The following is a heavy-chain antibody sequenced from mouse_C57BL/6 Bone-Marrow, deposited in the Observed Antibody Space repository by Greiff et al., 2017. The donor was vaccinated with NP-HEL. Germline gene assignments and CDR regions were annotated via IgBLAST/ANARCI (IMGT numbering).Heavy chain of an antibody. J-gene: IGHJ1*03. Sequence: VQLQQSGPGLVQPSQSLSIPCTVSGFSLTSYGVPWVSQSPGKGLAWLGVIWRGGGTDYYAAFMSRLSITKDNSNNQVILKMNSLKTYDTAKDYCAKTSKYYDSSWYFDVWGTGTTVTVSS. D-gene: IGHD1-1*01. V-gene: IGHV2-5*01. CDR3: AKTSKYYDSSWYFDV. CDR1: GFSLTSYG. CDR2: IWRGGGT.